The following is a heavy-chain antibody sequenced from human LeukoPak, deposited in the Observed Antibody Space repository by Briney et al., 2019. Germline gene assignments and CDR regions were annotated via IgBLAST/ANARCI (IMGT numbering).Heavy chain of an antibody. Sequence: PSETLSLTCTVSGGSISSGGYYWSWIRQHPGKGLEWIGYIYYSGSTYYNPSLKSRVTISVDTSKNQFSLKLSSVTAADTAVYYCARSQRKHAYFDYWGQGTLVTVSS. CDR2: IYYSGST. D-gene: IGHD2-21*01. CDR1: GGSISSGGYY. J-gene: IGHJ4*02. V-gene: IGHV4-31*03. CDR3: ARSQRKHAYFDY.